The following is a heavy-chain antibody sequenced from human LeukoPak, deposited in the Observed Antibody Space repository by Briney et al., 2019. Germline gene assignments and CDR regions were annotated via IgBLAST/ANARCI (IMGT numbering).Heavy chain of an antibody. V-gene: IGHV3-20*04. CDR1: GFNFNNYG. Sequence: GGSLRLSCAVSGFNFNNYGMSWVRQVPGKGLEWVSGITWSGATTDYADSVKGRFTVSRDNAKNSLYLQMNSLRVDDTAVYYCARPGLYCSGGSCYPFESWGQGTLVTVSS. D-gene: IGHD2-15*01. CDR2: ITWSGATT. J-gene: IGHJ4*02. CDR3: ARPGLYCSGGSCYPFES.